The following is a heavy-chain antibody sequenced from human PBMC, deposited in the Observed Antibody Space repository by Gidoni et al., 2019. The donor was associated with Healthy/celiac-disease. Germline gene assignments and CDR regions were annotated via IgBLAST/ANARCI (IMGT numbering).Heavy chain of an antibody. CDR2: IYYSGST. CDR1: GGSISSYY. Sequence: QVQLQGSGPGRVQPSETLSLACTVSGGSISSYYWSWIRQPPAKGLEWIGYIYYSGSTNYNPSLKSRVTISVDTSKNQFSLKLSSVTAADTAVYYCARDFRVLGFDYWGQGTLVTVSS. J-gene: IGHJ4*02. D-gene: IGHD2-8*01. CDR3: ARDFRVLGFDY. V-gene: IGHV4-59*01.